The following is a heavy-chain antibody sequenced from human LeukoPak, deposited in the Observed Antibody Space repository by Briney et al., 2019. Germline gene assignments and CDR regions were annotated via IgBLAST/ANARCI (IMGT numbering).Heavy chain of an antibody. CDR1: GGSISGYY. J-gene: IGHJ6*03. Sequence: PSETLSLTCTVSGGSISGYYWSWIRQPLGKGLEWIGYIYYSGSTNYNPSLKSRLTISVDMSNNQFSLRLSSATAADTAVYYCARGEGATIYYYYYYMDVWGKGTTVTVSS. CDR2: IYYSGST. V-gene: IGHV4-59*01. CDR3: ARGEGATIYYYYYYMDV. D-gene: IGHD1-26*01.